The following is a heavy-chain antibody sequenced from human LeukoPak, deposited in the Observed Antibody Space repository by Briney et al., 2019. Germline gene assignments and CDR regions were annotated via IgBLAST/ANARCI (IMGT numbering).Heavy chain of an antibody. V-gene: IGHV4-4*08. D-gene: IGHD3-22*01. CDR3: ARRAYYDSSGYHPASGYFDL. Sequence: SETLSLTCTVSGGSMFNYYWNWIRQPPGKGLEWIGYIYVNGITNYSPSLRSRGTISIATSQTQFSLRLTSVTAADTAIYYCARRAYYDSSGYHPASGYFDLWGRGTLVSVS. CDR2: IYVNGIT. CDR1: GGSMFNYY. J-gene: IGHJ2*01.